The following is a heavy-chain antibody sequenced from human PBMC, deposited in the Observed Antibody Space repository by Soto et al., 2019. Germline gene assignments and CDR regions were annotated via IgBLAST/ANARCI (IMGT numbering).Heavy chain of an antibody. CDR2: ISGAGSIT. V-gene: IGHV3-23*01. CDR1: GFTFSSYA. D-gene: IGHD4-17*01. Sequence: GGSLRLSCAASGFTFSSYAMSWVRQAPGKGLEWVSAISGAGSITYYADSVKGRFTISRDNSKNTLYLQTNSLRAEDTAVYYCATYTVTTPIDHWGQGTLVTVSS. CDR3: ATYTVTTPIDH. J-gene: IGHJ4*02.